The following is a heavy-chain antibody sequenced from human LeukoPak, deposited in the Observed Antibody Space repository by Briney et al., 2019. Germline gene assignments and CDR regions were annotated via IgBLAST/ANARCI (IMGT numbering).Heavy chain of an antibody. Sequence: GGSLRLSCAASGFTFSSYEMNWVRQAPGKGLEWVPYISSSGSTIYYADSVKGRFTISRDNAKNSLYLQMNSLRAEDTAVYYCARLAYGSGPYGMDVWGKGTTVTVSS. D-gene: IGHD3-10*01. CDR3: ARLAYGSGPYGMDV. J-gene: IGHJ6*04. CDR2: ISSSGSTI. V-gene: IGHV3-48*03. CDR1: GFTFSSYE.